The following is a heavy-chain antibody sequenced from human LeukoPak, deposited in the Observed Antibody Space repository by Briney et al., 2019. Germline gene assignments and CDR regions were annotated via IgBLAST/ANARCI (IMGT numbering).Heavy chain of an antibody. CDR1: GDSIRSDTFY. J-gene: IGHJ5*02. Sequence: ASETLSLTCTVSGDSIRSDTFYWGWIRQPPGRGLEYIGSIFYSGTTYYNPSLESRVTISVDPSKNQFSLKLDSVTAADTAVYYCARDLFADRSWVDPWGQGTLVIVSS. CDR2: IFYSGTT. D-gene: IGHD3-10*02. V-gene: IGHV4-39*07. CDR3: ARDLFADRSWVDP.